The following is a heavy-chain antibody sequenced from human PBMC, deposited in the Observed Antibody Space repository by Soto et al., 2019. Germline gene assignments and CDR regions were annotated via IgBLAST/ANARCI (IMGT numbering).Heavy chain of an antibody. D-gene: IGHD1-1*01. CDR2: ISAYNGNT. V-gene: IGHV1-18*01. CDR1: GYTFTSYG. Sequence: ASVKVSCKASGYTFTSYGISWVRQAPGQGLEWMGWISAYNGNTNYAQKLQGRVTMTTDTSTSTAYMELRSLRSDDTAVYYCTRVQLEYNWFDPWGQGTLITVSS. J-gene: IGHJ5*02. CDR3: TRVQLEYNWFDP.